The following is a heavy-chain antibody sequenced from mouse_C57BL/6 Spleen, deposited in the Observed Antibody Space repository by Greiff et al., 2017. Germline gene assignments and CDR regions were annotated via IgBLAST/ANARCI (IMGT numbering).Heavy chain of an antibody. J-gene: IGHJ3*01. CDR3: ARERGYYDYGGSAWFAY. Sequence: EVQLQQSGPELVKPGASVKISCKASGYTFTDYYMNWVKQSHGKSLEWIGDINPKNGGTSYNQKFKGKATLTVDKSSSTAYMELRSLTSEDSAVYYCARERGYYDYGGSAWFAYWGQGTLVTVSA. D-gene: IGHD2-4*01. CDR1: GYTFTDYY. CDR2: INPKNGGT. V-gene: IGHV1-26*01.